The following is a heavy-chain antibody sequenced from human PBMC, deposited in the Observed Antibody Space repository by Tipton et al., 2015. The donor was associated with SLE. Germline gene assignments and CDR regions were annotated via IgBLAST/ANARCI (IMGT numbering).Heavy chain of an antibody. D-gene: IGHD6-13*01. CDR1: GGSFSGYY. Sequence: TLSLTCAVYGGSFSGYYWSWIRQPPGKGLEWIGEINHSGSTNYNPSLKSRVTISVDTSKNQFSLKLSSVTAADTAVYYCARVAGIAAAGYLDYWGQGTLVTVSS. J-gene: IGHJ4*02. CDR3: ARVAGIAAAGYLDY. V-gene: IGHV4-34*01. CDR2: INHSGST.